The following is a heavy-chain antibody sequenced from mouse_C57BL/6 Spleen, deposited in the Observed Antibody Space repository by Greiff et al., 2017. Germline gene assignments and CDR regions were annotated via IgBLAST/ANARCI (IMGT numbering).Heavy chain of an antibody. CDR3: TTSYYGSSYGYFDY. CDR1: GFNIKDYY. D-gene: IGHD1-1*01. J-gene: IGHJ2*01. V-gene: IGHV14-1*01. Sequence: VQLQQSGAELVRPGASVKLSCTASGFNIKDYYMHWVQQRPEQGLEWIGRIDPEDGDTEYAPKFQGKATMTADTSSNTAYLQLSSLTSEDTAVYYCTTSYYGSSYGYFDYWGQGTTLTVSS. CDR2: IDPEDGDT.